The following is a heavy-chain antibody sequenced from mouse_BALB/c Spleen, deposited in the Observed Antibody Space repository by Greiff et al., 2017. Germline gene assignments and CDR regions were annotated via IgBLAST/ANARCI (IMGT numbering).Heavy chain of an antibody. CDR1: GYTFTDYN. Sequence: DVKLQESGPELVKPGASVKISCKASGYTFTDYNMHWVKQSHGKSLEWIGYIYPYNGGTGYNQKFKSKATLTVDNSSSTAYMELRSLTSEDSAVYYCARYGYYFDYWGQGTTLTVSS. D-gene: IGHD1-1*01. CDR2: IYPYNGGT. J-gene: IGHJ2*01. V-gene: IGHV1S29*02. CDR3: ARYGYYFDY.